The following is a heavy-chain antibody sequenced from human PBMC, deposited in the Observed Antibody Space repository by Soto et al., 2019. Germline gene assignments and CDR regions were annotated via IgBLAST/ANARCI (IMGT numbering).Heavy chain of an antibody. D-gene: IGHD3-22*01. CDR1: GGYISSYY. V-gene: IGHV4-59*12. J-gene: IGHJ6*02. CDR3: ARDPGDAGGYPYYYYGMDV. Sequence: SETLSLTCTVSGGYISSYYWSWSRQHPGKGLEWIGYIYYSGSTYYNPSLKSRVTISVDTSKNQFSLKLSSVTAADTAVYYCARDPGDAGGYPYYYYGMDVRGQGTTVTLSS. CDR2: IYYSGST.